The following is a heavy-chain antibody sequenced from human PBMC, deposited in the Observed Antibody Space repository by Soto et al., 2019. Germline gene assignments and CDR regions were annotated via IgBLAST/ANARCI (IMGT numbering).Heavy chain of an antibody. Sequence: PSETLSLTCSLSGASISNHYWSWMRQSPGKGLEWIGLMSNTGIPTYNPSLQGRVNISPDTSNNRISLRLSSVTAADTAVYYCAREAGFCGPRCYRNNWFDPWGQGILVTVS. J-gene: IGHJ5*02. D-gene: IGHD2-2*02. CDR1: GASISNHY. V-gene: IGHV4-59*11. CDR2: MSNTGIP. CDR3: AREAGFCGPRCYRNNWFDP.